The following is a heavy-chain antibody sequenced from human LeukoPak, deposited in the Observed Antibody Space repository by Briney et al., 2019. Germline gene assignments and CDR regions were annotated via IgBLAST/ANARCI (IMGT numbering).Heavy chain of an antibody. V-gene: IGHV5-51*01. Sequence: GESLKISCKGSGYSFTSYWIGWVRQMPGKGLEWMGIIYPGDSDTRYSPSFQGQVTISADKSIRTAYMQWSSLKASDTALYYCARHATAAGTSEFDYWGQGTLVTVSS. CDR1: GYSFTSYW. D-gene: IGHD6-13*01. J-gene: IGHJ4*02. CDR2: IYPGDSDT. CDR3: ARHATAAGTSEFDY.